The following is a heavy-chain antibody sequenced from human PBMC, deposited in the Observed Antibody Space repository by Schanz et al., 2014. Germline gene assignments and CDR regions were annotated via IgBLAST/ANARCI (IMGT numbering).Heavy chain of an antibody. CDR3: ARDYYDSSGYYYCDY. V-gene: IGHV1-18*01. CDR1: GYTFTSYG. Sequence: QVQLVQSGAEVKKPGASVKVSCKASGYTFTSYGISWVRQAPGQGLEWMGWISAYNGNTNYAQKLQGRVTMTTDTSTSTAYMELSSLRSEDTAMYYCARDYYDSSGYYYCDYWGQGTLVTVSS. D-gene: IGHD3-22*01. J-gene: IGHJ4*02. CDR2: ISAYNGNT.